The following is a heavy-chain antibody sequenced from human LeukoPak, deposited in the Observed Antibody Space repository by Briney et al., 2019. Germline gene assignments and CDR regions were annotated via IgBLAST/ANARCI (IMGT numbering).Heavy chain of an antibody. Sequence: GGSLRLSCAASGFTFSSYGMHWVRQAPGKGLEWVAFIRYDGSNKYYADSVKGRFTISRDNSKNTLYLQMNSLRAEDTAVYYCAKVLYLWSPPGYYYYMDVWGKGTTVTVSS. CDR3: AKVLYLWSPPGYYYYMDV. CDR1: GFTFSSYG. D-gene: IGHD3-3*01. CDR2: IRYDGSNK. V-gene: IGHV3-30*02. J-gene: IGHJ6*03.